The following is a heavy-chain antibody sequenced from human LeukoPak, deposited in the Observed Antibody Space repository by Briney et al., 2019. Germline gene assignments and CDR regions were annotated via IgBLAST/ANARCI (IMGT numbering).Heavy chain of an antibody. Sequence: KPSETLSLTCTVSGGSISSYYRNWIRQPAGKGLEWIGRIYITGSTNYNPSLKSRVTMSVDTSKNQFSLKLTSVTAADTAVYYCARAACGGDCPLGYWGQGTLVSVSS. J-gene: IGHJ4*02. CDR2: IYITGST. D-gene: IGHD2-21*02. CDR1: GGSISSYY. V-gene: IGHV4-4*07. CDR3: ARAACGGDCPLGY.